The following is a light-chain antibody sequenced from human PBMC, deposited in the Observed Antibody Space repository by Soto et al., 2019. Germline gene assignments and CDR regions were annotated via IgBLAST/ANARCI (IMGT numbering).Light chain of an antibody. Sequence: EIMLTQSPGTLSLSPGERATLSCRASRSVTNNYLAWHQQKPGQTPRLLIYGASSRATGIPDRFSGSGSGTDFTLTISRLEPEEFAVYYCQQHGSSPITFGQGTRLEIK. CDR2: GAS. J-gene: IGKJ5*01. CDR3: QQHGSSPIT. V-gene: IGKV3-20*01. CDR1: RSVTNNY.